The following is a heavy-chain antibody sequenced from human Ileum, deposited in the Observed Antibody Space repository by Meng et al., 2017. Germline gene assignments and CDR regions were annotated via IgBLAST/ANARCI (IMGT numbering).Heavy chain of an antibody. CDR1: GDSMSNSY. J-gene: IGHJ5*01. CDR2: IYYTGST. D-gene: IGHD2-8*01. Sequence: SETLSLTCTVSGDSMSNSYWSWVRQPPGKGLEWIGYIYYTGSTNYNPSLKSRVTISLDTSKKQFSLFLNSVTAADTAVYYCAKGNGWFYFWGQGMLVTVSS. V-gene: IGHV4-59*01. CDR3: AKGNGWFYF.